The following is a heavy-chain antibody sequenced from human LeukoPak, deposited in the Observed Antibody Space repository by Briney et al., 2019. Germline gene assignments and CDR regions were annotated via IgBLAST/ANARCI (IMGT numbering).Heavy chain of an antibody. D-gene: IGHD1-26*01. CDR2: ISAYNGNT. V-gene: IGHV1-18*01. J-gene: IGHJ5*02. CDR1: GYTFTSYG. Sequence: ASVKVSCKASGYTFTSYGISWVRQAPGQGLEGMGWISAYNGNTNYAQKLQGRVTMTTDTSTSTAYMELRSLRSDDTAVYYCARDNSVGDYAWWFDPWGQGTLVTVSS. CDR3: ARDNSVGDYAWWFDP.